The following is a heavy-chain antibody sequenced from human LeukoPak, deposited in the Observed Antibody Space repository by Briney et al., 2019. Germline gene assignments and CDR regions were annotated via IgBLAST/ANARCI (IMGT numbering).Heavy chain of an antibody. Sequence: NPGGSLRLSCEASGFTFTDAWMSWVRQAPGKGLEWVGRIKTKTDGETTDYAAAVTGRFTISRDDSKNTVYLQMNSLTSDDTGVYHCTTARVGYWGQGTLVTVSS. CDR3: TTARVGY. V-gene: IGHV3-15*01. CDR1: GFTFTDAW. CDR2: IKTKTDGETT. J-gene: IGHJ4*02.